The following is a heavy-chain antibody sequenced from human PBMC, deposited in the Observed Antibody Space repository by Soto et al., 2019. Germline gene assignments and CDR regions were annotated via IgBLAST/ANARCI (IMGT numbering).Heavy chain of an antibody. Sequence: PGGSLRLSCAVSGFIFSNYAMTWVRQPPGKGLEWVSVLSGSGIGKDYADSVKGRFTISRDNSRNTLYLQMSGLRVEDTAVYYCAKDIAHRRGVVGGGPFQHWGQGTLVTVSS. V-gene: IGHV3-23*01. D-gene: IGHD2-2*01. CDR1: GFIFSNYA. J-gene: IGHJ1*01. CDR2: LSGSGIGK. CDR3: AKDIAHRRGVVGGGPFQH.